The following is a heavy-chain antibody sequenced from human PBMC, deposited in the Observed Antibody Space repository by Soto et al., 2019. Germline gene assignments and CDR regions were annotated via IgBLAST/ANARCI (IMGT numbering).Heavy chain of an antibody. CDR1: GFSLTTTHMG. CDR2: IYWDDDK. Sequence: QITLKESGPQLVRPAQTLTLTCAFSGFSLTTTHMGVAWIRQPPGKALEWLALIYWDDDKRYSPSLKNRFDISKDTSRNRVVLTITNMNPEDTVPYFCAHAGEYDLLSFDHWGQIPMLTVSA. V-gene: IGHV2-5*02. D-gene: IGHD1-1*01. CDR3: AHAGEYDLLSFDH. J-gene: IGHJ4*02.